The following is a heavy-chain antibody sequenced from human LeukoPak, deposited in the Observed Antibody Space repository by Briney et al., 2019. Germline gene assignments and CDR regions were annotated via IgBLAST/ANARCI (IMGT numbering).Heavy chain of an antibody. V-gene: IGHV3-30*07. CDR3: AKGSSGYFFDP. J-gene: IGHJ5*02. CDR2: ISYDGSNK. CDR1: GFTFGSYA. Sequence: GGSLRLSCAALGFTFGSYAMDWVGQAPDKGLGWWAVISYDGSNKYYADSVKGRFTISRDNSKNTLYLQMNSLRAEDTAVYYCAKGSSGYFFDPWGQGTLVTVSS. D-gene: IGHD3-22*01.